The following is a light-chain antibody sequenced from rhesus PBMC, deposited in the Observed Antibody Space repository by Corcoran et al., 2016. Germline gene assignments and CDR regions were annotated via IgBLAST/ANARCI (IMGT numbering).Light chain of an antibody. J-gene: IGKJ2*01. V-gene: IGKV4-1*01. CDR2: WAS. CDR1: QSLLYSSNNKNY. Sequence: DIVMTQSPDSLAVSLGERVTINCKSSQSLLYSSNNKNYLAWYQQKHGQAPKLLIYWASTRESGVPHRFSGSGVVTYFTLTISGLQAEDVAVYYCQKYYSTPYSFGQGTKVEIK. CDR3: QKYYSTPYS.